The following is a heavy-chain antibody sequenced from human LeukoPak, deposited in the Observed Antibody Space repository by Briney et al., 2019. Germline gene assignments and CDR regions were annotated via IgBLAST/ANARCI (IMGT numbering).Heavy chain of an antibody. CDR2: IYYSGST. V-gene: IGHV4-39*01. Sequence: SETLSLTCTVSGDSISSRFYYWVWIRQPPGKGLEWIGSIYYSGSTYYNPSLKSRVTISVDTSKSQFSLKLSSVTAADTAVFYCARLWSGYRPPDYWGQGTLVTVSS. CDR1: GDSISSRFYY. J-gene: IGHJ4*02. CDR3: ARLWSGYRPPDY. D-gene: IGHD3-3*01.